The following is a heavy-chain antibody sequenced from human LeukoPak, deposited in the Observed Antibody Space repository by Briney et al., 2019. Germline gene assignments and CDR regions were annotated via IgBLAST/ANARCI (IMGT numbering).Heavy chain of an antibody. CDR2: IKQDGSEK. Sequence: PGGSLRLSCAASGFTFTNYWMCWVRQAPGKGLEWVANIKQDGSEKHYVDSVNGRFTISRDNAKNSLYLQMNSLRAEDAAVYYCGRAGYGGALDYWGQGTLVTVSS. CDR1: GFTFTNYW. CDR3: GRAGYGGALDY. V-gene: IGHV3-7*03. J-gene: IGHJ4*02. D-gene: IGHD4-23*01.